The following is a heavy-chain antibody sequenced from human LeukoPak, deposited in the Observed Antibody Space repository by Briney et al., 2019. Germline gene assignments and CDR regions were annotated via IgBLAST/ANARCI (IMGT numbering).Heavy chain of an antibody. D-gene: IGHD2-15*01. V-gene: IGHV4-34*01. Sequence: KPSETLSLTCAVYGGSFSGYYWSWIRQPPGKGLEWIGEINHSGSTNYNPSLKSRVTISVDTSKNQFSLKLSSVTAADTAVYYCARGPFGGRSGGSCYRYWGQGTLVTVSS. CDR2: INHSGST. J-gene: IGHJ4*02. CDR3: ARGPFGGRSGGSCYRY. CDR1: GGSFSGYY.